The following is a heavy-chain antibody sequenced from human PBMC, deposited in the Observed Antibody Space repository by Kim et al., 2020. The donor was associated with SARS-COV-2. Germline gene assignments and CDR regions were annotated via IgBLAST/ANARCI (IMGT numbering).Heavy chain of an antibody. V-gene: IGHV1-3*01. Sequence: ASVKVSCKASGYTFTSYAMHWVRQAPGQRLEWMGWINAGNGNTKYSQKFQGRVTITRDTSASTAYMELSSLRSEDTAVYYCARDQVRSYDFWSGYDNWFDPWGQGTLVTVSS. CDR2: INAGNGNT. CDR1: GYTFTSYA. CDR3: ARDQVRSYDFWSGYDNWFDP. D-gene: IGHD3-3*01. J-gene: IGHJ5*02.